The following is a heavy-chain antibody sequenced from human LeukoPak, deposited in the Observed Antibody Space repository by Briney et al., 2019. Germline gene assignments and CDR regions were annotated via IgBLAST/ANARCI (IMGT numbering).Heavy chain of an antibody. CDR1: GYTFTSYG. Sequence: ASVKVSCKASGYTFTSYGISWVRQAPGQGLEWMGWISAYNGNTNYAQKLQGRVTMTTDTSTSTAYMGLRSLRSDDTAVYYCARVKYYDILTGPDYWGQGTLVTVSS. D-gene: IGHD3-9*01. J-gene: IGHJ4*02. V-gene: IGHV1-18*04. CDR2: ISAYNGNT. CDR3: ARVKYYDILTGPDY.